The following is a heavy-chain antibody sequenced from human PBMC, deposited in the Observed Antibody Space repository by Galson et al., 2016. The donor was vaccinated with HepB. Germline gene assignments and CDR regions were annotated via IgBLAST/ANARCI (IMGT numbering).Heavy chain of an antibody. CDR2: ISGDASLP. V-gene: IGHV3-74*01. Sequence: SLRLSCADSRFTFSRYWMHWVRQVPGKGPVWVSVISGDASLPRSAFSFRFLFPLSLSPLPPLLSLPLTRLRAAATAVYSCVSPLHNDGNSGMAFDVWGQGTMVTVSS. CDR3: VSPLHNDGNSGMAFDV. D-gene: IGHD4-23*01. CDR1: RFTFSRYW. J-gene: IGHJ3*01.